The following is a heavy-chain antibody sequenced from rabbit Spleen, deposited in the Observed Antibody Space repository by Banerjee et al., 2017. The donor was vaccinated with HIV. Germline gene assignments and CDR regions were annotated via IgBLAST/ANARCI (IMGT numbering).Heavy chain of an antibody. Sequence: QEQLEESGGDLVKPGASLTLTCIASGVSFSGSSYMCWVRQAPGKGLEWIACIDANGSGFTYFASWAKGRFTISKTSSTTVTLQMTSLTAADTATYFCARDAGTSFSTYGMDLWGPGTLVTVS. CDR1: GVSFSGSSY. V-gene: IGHV1S45*01. CDR2: IDANGSGFT. CDR3: ARDAGTSFSTYGMDL. D-gene: IGHD8-1*01. J-gene: IGHJ6*01.